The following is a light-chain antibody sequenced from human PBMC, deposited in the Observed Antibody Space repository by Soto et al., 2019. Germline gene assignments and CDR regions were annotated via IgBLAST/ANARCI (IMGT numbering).Light chain of an antibody. CDR2: RNN. Sequence: QSVLTQPPSASGTPGQRVTISCSGRISNIGSNFIYWYQQLPGTARKLLIYRNNERPSGVPDRFSGSKSGTSASLAISGLRSEDEADYHCAAWDDSLSGVVFGGGTQLTVL. J-gene: IGLJ2*01. CDR1: ISNIGSNF. V-gene: IGLV1-47*01. CDR3: AAWDDSLSGVV.